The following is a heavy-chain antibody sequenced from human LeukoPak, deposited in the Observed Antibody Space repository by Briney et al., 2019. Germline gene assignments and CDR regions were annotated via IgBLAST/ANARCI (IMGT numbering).Heavy chain of an antibody. Sequence: ASVKVSCKASGYTFTSYAMHWVRQAPGQRLEWMGWINAGNGNTKYSQEFQGRVTITRDTSASTAYMELSSLRAEDTAVYYCAKDLVWYGGNPGAFDYWGQGTLVTVSS. J-gene: IGHJ4*02. V-gene: IGHV1-3*03. CDR1: GYTFTSYA. CDR3: AKDLVWYGGNPGAFDY. CDR2: INAGNGNT. D-gene: IGHD4-23*01.